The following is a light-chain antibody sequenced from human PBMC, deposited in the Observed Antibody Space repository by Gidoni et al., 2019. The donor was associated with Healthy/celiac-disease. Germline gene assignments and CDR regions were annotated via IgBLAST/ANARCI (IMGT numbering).Light chain of an antibody. J-gene: IGKJ3*01. CDR3: QKYNSAPFT. CDR2: AAS. V-gene: IGKV1-27*01. CDR1: QGISHY. Sequence: DIQKTQSPSSLSASVGDRVTITCRASQGISHYLAWYQQKPGKVHKLLIYAASTLQSWVPSRFSGSGSGTDFTLTVSSLQPEDVATYYCQKYNSAPFTFGPGTEVDIK.